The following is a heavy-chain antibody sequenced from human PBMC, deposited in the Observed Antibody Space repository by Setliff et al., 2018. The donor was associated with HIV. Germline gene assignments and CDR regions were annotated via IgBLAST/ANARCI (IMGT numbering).Heavy chain of an antibody. J-gene: IGHJ5*02. CDR3: ARLPQQLVPWFTP. Sequence: SDTLSLPCLFSGDSLTRFSPCWGWIRQSPRNGLEWIGIIYTNGTTYYNPSLKSRVTISVDTSKNQFSLKLSSVTAAHTAVYYCARLPQQLVPWFTPWGQGTLVTVSS. CDR1: GDSLTRFSPC. V-gene: IGHV4-39*01. CDR2: IYTNGTT. D-gene: IGHD6-13*01.